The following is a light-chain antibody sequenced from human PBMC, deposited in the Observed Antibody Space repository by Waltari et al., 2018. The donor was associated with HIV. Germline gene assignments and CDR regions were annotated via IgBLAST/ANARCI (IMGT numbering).Light chain of an antibody. Sequence: IVLTQSPVSLPVIPGEPASISCRSSQNPLHSNGNNYLEWYVLKPGRSPQRLIYLSSNRASGVPDRLSGSGSGTDFTLRISRVAAEDVGVYYCMQSLQSPWTFGQGTKV. V-gene: IGKV2-28*01. CDR1: QNPLHSNGNNY. CDR2: LSS. CDR3: MQSLQSPWT. J-gene: IGKJ1*01.